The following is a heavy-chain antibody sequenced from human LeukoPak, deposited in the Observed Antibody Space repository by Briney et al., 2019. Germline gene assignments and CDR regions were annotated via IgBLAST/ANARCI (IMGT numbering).Heavy chain of an antibody. V-gene: IGHV6-1*01. Sequence: SQTLSPTCALSGDIVPSNTAAWNWIRQSPSRVLQWLGRTYYRSKWFSDYAVSVKRRIIINADTSKNHFSLQLNSVTPEDTAVYYCVRDSGSGWWNYWGQGTLVTVSS. CDR1: GDIVPSNTAA. J-gene: IGHJ4*02. D-gene: IGHD6-19*01. CDR3: VRDSGSGWWNY. CDR2: TYYRSKWFS.